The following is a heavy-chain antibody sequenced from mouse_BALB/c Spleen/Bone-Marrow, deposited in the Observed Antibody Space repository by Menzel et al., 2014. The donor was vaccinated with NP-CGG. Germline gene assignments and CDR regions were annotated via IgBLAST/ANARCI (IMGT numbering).Heavy chain of an antibody. CDR2: IDPANGNT. CDR1: GFNIKDTY. J-gene: IGHJ4*01. D-gene: IGHD1-1*01. CDR3: ARYYYRSGYAVDY. Sequence: VQLQQSGAELVKPGASVKLSCTASGFNIKDTYMHWVKQRPEQGLEWIGRIDPANGNTKYDPKFQGKATITADTSSNTAYLKHSSLTSEDTAVYYCARYYYRSGYAVDYWGQGTSVTVSS. V-gene: IGHV14-3*02.